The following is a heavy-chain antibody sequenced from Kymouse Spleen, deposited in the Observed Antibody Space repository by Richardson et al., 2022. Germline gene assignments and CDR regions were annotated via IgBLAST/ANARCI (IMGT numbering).Heavy chain of an antibody. CDR3: AKGLQNYYGMDV. CDR2: ISYDGSNK. Sequence: QVQLVESGGGVVQPGRSLRLSCAASGFTFSSYGMHWVRQAPGKGLEWVAVISYDGSNKYYADSVKGRFTISRDNSKNTLYLQMNSLRAEDTAVYYCAKGLQNYYGMDVWGQGTTVTVSS. V-gene: IGHV3-30*18. J-gene: IGHJ6*02. D-gene: IGHD4-11,IGHD4-11*01. CDR1: GFTFSSYG.